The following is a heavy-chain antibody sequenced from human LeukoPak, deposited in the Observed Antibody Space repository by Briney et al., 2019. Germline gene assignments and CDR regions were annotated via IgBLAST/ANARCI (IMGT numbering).Heavy chain of an antibody. D-gene: IGHD5-24*01. Sequence: GGSLRLSCAASGFTYSNYGMNWVRQAPGKGLEWVSSINGRADEAHHADSVKGRFTISRDNSKNTLYLQMNSLRAEDTALYYCAKGGAINGSYWFDPWGPGTAVSVSS. CDR1: GFTYSNYG. V-gene: IGHV3-23*01. CDR3: AKGGAINGSYWFDP. CDR2: INGRADEA. J-gene: IGHJ5*02.